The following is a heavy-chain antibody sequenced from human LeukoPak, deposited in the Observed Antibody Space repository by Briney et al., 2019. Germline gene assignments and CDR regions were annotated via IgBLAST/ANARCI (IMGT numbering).Heavy chain of an antibody. V-gene: IGHV1-69*04. J-gene: IGHJ5*02. CDR3: ARENYYDSGSYYRASPNWFDP. Sequence: SVKVSCKASGGTFSSYAISWVRQAPGQGLEWMGRIIPILGIANYAQKFQGRVTITADKSTSTAYMELSSLRSEDTAVYYCARENYYDSGSYYRASPNWFDPWGQGTPVTVSS. CDR1: GGTFSSYA. CDR2: IIPILGIA. D-gene: IGHD3-10*01.